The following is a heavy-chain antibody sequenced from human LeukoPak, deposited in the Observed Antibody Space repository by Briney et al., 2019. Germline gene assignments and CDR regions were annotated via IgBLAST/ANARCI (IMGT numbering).Heavy chain of an antibody. V-gene: IGHV3-23*01. Sequence: GGSLRLSCAASGFTFSSYAMSWVRQAPGKGLEWVSAISGSGGSTYYADSVKGRFTISRDNSKDTLYLQMNSLRAEDTATYYCAKDQSYWSRTSCFDIWGQGTMVTVSS. CDR1: GFTFSSYA. CDR3: AKDQSYWSRTSCFDI. J-gene: IGHJ3*02. CDR2: ISGSGGST. D-gene: IGHD2-2*01.